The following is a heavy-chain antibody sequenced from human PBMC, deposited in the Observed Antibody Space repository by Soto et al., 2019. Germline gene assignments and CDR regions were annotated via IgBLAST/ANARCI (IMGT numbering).Heavy chain of an antibody. J-gene: IGHJ4*02. D-gene: IGHD5-18*01. CDR2: INSDGSGT. CDR3: VRARLLGYSYGPV. Sequence: GGSLSLSCAAAGFSFSSYWMHWVRQAPGKGLAWVSRINSDGSGTNYADSVKGRFTISRDNAKNTLYLQMNSLRAEDTAVYYCVRARLLGYSYGPVWGQGTLVTVSS. V-gene: IGHV3-74*01. CDR1: GFSFSSYW.